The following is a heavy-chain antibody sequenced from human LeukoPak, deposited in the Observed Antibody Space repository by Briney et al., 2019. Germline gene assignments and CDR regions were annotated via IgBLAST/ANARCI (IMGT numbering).Heavy chain of an antibody. V-gene: IGHV3-15*01. CDR2: IKSKTVGGTI. Sequence: PGGSLRLSCTASGLTFSKAWMTWVRQAPGKGLEWVGRIKSKTVGGTIEYATPVRGRFTISRDDSKNTFYVQMNSLKTEDTAVYYCTTETFWGQGTLVTDSS. CDR3: TTETF. CDR1: GLTFSKAW. J-gene: IGHJ4*02. D-gene: IGHD3-16*01.